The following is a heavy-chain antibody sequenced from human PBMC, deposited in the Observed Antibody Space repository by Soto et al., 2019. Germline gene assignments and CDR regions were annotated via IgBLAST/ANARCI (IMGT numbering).Heavy chain of an antibody. Sequence: ASVKASCKASGYTFTSYYVHWVRQAPGQGLEWVGIIIPTTGSTSYAQKFQGRVTVTRDTSTSTVHMELRSLRSEDAAVFYCARDLERQLGPYYYGMDVWGQGTTVTVSS. D-gene: IGHD6-6*01. CDR3: ARDLERQLGPYYYGMDV. CDR1: GYTFTSYY. J-gene: IGHJ6*02. CDR2: IIPTTGST. V-gene: IGHV1-46*01.